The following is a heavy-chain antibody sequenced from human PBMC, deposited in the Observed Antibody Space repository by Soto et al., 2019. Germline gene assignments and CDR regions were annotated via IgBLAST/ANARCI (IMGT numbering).Heavy chain of an antibody. D-gene: IGHD1-26*01. CDR1: GFTFSSYA. V-gene: IGHV3-30*03. Sequence: GGALRLSCAASGFTFSSYAMHWVRQAPGKGLEWVALISYDGYSKWYADAVKGRFTISRDNSNNTLFLEMNSLRADDTAVYFCAAIREVDVWGQGTTVTVSS. CDR3: AAIREVDV. J-gene: IGHJ6*02. CDR2: ISYDGYSK.